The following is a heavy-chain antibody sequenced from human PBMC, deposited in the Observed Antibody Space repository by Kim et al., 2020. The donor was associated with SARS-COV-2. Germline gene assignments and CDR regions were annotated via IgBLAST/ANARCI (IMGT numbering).Heavy chain of an antibody. V-gene: IGHV5-10-1*01. CDR3: ARQTGPQERLLWFGELQNWFDP. Sequence: GESLKISCKGSGYSFTSYWISWVRPMPGKGLEWMGRIDPSDSYTNYSPSFQGHVTISADKSISTAYLQWSSLKASDTAMYYCARQTGPQERLLWFGELQNWFDPWGQGTLVTVSS. J-gene: IGHJ5*02. CDR1: GYSFTSYW. CDR2: IDPSDSYT. D-gene: IGHD3-10*01.